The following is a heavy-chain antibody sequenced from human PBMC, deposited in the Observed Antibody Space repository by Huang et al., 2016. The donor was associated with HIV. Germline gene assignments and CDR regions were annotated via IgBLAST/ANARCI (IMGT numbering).Heavy chain of an antibody. CDR2: VNDSGAT. CDR1: GGSFTGNY. D-gene: IGHD3-3*01. J-gene: IGHJ6*02. Sequence: QMQLQQRGAGLLKPSETLSLTCGVSGGSFTGNYLTWIRQAPGKGLAWIGEVNDSGATNYHPSLNGRVTISLDKSNRELSLNLRSVTAADTAVYYCARQWTILEWLLGLDVWGQGTTVIVSS. V-gene: IGHV4-34*02. CDR3: ARQWTILEWLLGLDV.